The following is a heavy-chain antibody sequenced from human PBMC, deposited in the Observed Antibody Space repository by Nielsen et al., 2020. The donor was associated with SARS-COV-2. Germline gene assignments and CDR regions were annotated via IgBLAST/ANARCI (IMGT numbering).Heavy chain of an antibody. CDR3: ASGLEYYYNSSGYYRLLYYYYGMDV. CDR2: IKQDGSEK. CDR1: GFTCSSHW. D-gene: IGHD3-22*01. V-gene: IGHV3-7*01. Sequence: GESLPISCAASGFTCSSHWLSWVRLVPGKGLEWVANIKQDGSEKYHVDSVKGRFTTARDNTKNSLYLQMNSLRAEDTAVYYCASGLEYYYNSSGYYRLLYYYYGMDVWGQGTTVTVSS. J-gene: IGHJ6*02.